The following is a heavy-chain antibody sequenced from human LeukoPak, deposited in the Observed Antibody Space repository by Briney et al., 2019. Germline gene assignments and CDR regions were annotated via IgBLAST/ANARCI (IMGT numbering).Heavy chain of an antibody. CDR2: IYYSGST. V-gene: IGHV4-59*01. J-gene: IGHJ4*02. CDR1: GGSISSYY. D-gene: IGHD3-3*01. CDR3: ARDGIERKILGVVPPYYFDY. Sequence: SETLSLTCTVSGGSISSYYWSWIRQPPGKGLEWIGYIYYSGSTNYNPSLKSRVTISVDTSKNQFSLKLSFVTAADTVVYYCARDGIERKILGVVPPYYFDYWGQGTLVTVSS.